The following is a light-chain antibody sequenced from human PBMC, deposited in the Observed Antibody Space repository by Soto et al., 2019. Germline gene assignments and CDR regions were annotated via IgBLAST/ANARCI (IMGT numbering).Light chain of an antibody. J-gene: IGKJ1*01. Sequence: VMTQSPATLSVSPGERATLSCRASQSVSSYLAWYQQKPGQAPRLLIRGASTRATGIPARFSGTGSGTEFTLTISSLQSEDFALYYCQQYNDWPLTFGQGTKVDI. CDR2: GAS. CDR1: QSVSSY. V-gene: IGKV3-15*01. CDR3: QQYNDWPLT.